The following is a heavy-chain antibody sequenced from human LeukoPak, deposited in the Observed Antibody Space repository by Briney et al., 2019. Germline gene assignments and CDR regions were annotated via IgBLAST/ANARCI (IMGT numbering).Heavy chain of an antibody. V-gene: IGHV1-46*01. J-gene: IGHJ3*02. Sequence: ASVKVSCKASGYTFTSYYMHWVRQAPGQGLEWMGIFNPSDGSASYAQKFQGRVTMTRDTSTSTVYMELSSLRSEDTAVYYCARVDNWGSMSFDIWGQGTMVTVSS. CDR3: ARVDNWGSMSFDI. CDR1: GYTFTSYY. D-gene: IGHD7-27*01. CDR2: FNPSDGSA.